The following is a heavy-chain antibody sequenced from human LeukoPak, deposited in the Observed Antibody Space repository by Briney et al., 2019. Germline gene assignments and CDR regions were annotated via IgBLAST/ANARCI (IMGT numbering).Heavy chain of an antibody. V-gene: IGHV1-18*01. J-gene: IGHJ3*02. CDR3: ARVLEGAFDI. CDR2: ISAYNGNT. CDR1: GYTFTNYG. Sequence: ASVNVSCKASGYTFTNYGITWVRQAPGQGLAWMGWISAYNGNTNYAQKFQGRATMTTDTAANTAYMELRNLRSDDTAVYYCARVLEGAFDIWGQGTMVTVSS.